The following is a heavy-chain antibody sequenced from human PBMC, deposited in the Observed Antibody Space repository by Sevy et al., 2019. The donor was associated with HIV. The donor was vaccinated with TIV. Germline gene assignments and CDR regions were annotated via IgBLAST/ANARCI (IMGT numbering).Heavy chain of an antibody. J-gene: IGHJ4*02. CDR1: GGSISSSSYY. CDR2: IYYSGST. Sequence: SETLSLTCTVSGGSISSSSYYWGWIRQPPGKGPEWIGSIYYSGSTYYNPSLKSRVTISVDTSKNQFSLKLSSVTAADTAVYYCARESFVAGRVGGFDYWGQGTLVTVSS. V-gene: IGHV4-39*02. D-gene: IGHD6-19*01. CDR3: ARESFVAGRVGGFDY.